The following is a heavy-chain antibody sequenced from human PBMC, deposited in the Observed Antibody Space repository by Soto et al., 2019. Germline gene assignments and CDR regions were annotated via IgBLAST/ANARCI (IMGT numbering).Heavy chain of an antibody. J-gene: IGHJ4*02. CDR2: INHSGST. V-gene: IGHV4-34*01. CDR3: ARWDSSGIDY. D-gene: IGHD6-19*01. Sequence: QVQLQQWGAGLLKPSETLSLTCAVYGGSFSGYYWSWIRQPPGKGLEGIGEINHSGSTNYNPSLKSRVTISVDTSKNQFSLKLSSVTAADTAVYYCARWDSSGIDYWGQGTLVTVSS. CDR1: GGSFSGYY.